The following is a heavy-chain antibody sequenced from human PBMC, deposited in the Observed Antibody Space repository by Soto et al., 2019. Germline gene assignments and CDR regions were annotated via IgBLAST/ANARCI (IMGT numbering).Heavy chain of an antibody. CDR3: AKEGDSYS. CDR2: INPSTGST. Sequence: ASVKVSCKASRYIFTSFHMHWVREAPGQGLEWMGVINPSTGSTSYEQKFQGRVTMTRDASTSTVYMVLSSLRSEDTAIYYCAKEGDSYSWGQG. J-gene: IGHJ1*01. D-gene: IGHD2-21*01. V-gene: IGHV1-46*01. CDR1: RYIFTSFH.